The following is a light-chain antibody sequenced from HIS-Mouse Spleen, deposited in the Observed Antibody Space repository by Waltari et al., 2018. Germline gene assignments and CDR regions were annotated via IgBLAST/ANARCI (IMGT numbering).Light chain of an antibody. CDR3: AAWDDSLSGPV. CDR1: SSNIGSNY. CDR2: RNN. V-gene: IGLV1-47*01. Sequence: QSVLTQPPSASGTPGQRVTISCSGSSSNIGSNYVYWYQQLPGTAPKLLIYRNNQRPSGFPDRFSGSKSGTSASLAISVLRSEDEADYYCAAWDDSLSGPVFGGGTKLTVL. J-gene: IGLJ3*02.